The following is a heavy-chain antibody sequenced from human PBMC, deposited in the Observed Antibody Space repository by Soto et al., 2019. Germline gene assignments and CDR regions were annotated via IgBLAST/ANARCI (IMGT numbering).Heavy chain of an antibody. CDR3: ARDLNSSGWSGIGWFDP. D-gene: IGHD6-19*01. V-gene: IGHV4-59*01. CDR2: IYYSGST. J-gene: IGHJ5*02. CDR1: GGSISSYY. Sequence: SETLSLTCTVSGGSISSYYWSWIRQPPGKGLEWIGYIYYSGSTNYNPSLKSRVTISVDTSKNQFSLKLSSVTAADTAVYYCARDLNSSGWSGIGWFDPWGQGTLVTVSS.